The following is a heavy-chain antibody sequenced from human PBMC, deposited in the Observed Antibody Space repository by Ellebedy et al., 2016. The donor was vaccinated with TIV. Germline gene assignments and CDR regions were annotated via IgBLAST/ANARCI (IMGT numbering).Heavy chain of an antibody. CDR1: GFTFSGSG. CDR2: ISFDGSKN. D-gene: IGHD3-22*01. J-gene: IGHJ4*02. V-gene: IGHV3-30*03. Sequence: PSETLSLTCAASGFTFSGSGVHWVRQAPGKGLDWVAVISFDGSKNYYADTVKGRFTISRDNSKNTVYLQMNSLRAEDTAVYYCARDSGDSSGPTPDYWGQGTLVTVSS. CDR3: ARDSGDSSGPTPDY.